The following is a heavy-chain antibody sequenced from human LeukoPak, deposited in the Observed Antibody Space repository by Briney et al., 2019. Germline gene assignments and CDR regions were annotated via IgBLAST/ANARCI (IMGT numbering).Heavy chain of an antibody. CDR2: ISYDGSNK. CDR3: AKGRREQQTYYYYYMDV. CDR1: GFTFSSYA. Sequence: GGSLRLSCAASGFTFSSYAMHWVRQAPGKGLEWVAVISYDGSNKYYADSVEGRFTISRDNSKNTLYLQMNSLRAEDTAVYYCAKGRREQQTYYYYYMDVWGKGTTVTVSS. V-gene: IGHV3-30*01. D-gene: IGHD6-13*01. J-gene: IGHJ6*03.